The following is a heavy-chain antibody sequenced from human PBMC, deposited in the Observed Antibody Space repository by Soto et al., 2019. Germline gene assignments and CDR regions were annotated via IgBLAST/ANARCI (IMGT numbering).Heavy chain of an antibody. D-gene: IGHD3-10*01. CDR1: GFTFSDYY. CDR2: ISSSGSTI. V-gene: IGHV3-11*01. J-gene: IGHJ3*02. Sequence: GGSLRLSCAASGFTFSDYYMSWIRQAPGKGLEWVLYISSSGSTIYYADSVKGRFTISRDNAKNSLYLQMNSLRAEDTAVYYCASRLRVASGAFDIWGQGTMVTVSS. CDR3: ASRLRVASGAFDI.